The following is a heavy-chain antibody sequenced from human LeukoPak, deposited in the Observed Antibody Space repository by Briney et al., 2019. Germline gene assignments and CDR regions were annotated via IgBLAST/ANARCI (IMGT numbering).Heavy chain of an antibody. Sequence: GGSLRLSCAASGVTFSSYAMHWVRQAPGKGLEWVAVISYDGSNKYYADSVKGRFTISRDNSKNTLYLQMNSLRAEDTAVYYCARGQIVVVPAAMYYWGQGTLVTVSS. J-gene: IGHJ4*02. CDR3: ARGQIVVVPAAMYY. D-gene: IGHD2-2*01. CDR2: ISYDGSNK. CDR1: GVTFSSYA. V-gene: IGHV3-30-3*01.